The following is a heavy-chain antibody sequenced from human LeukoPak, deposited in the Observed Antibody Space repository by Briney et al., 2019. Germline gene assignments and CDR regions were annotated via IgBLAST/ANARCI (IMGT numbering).Heavy chain of an antibody. J-gene: IGHJ4*02. CDR1: GFTFSSYW. D-gene: IGHD2-21*02. Sequence: GGSLRLSCAASGFTFSSYWMSWVRQAPGKGLEWVANIKQDGSEKYYVDSVKGRFTISRDNAENSLYLQMNSLRAEDTAVYYCARRTYCGGDCYYEDYWGQGTLVTVSS. V-gene: IGHV3-7*03. CDR3: ARRTYCGGDCYYEDY. CDR2: IKQDGSEK.